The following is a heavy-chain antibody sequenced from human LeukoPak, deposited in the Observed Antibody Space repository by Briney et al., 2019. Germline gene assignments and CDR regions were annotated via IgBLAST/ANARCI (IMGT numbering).Heavy chain of an antibody. CDR3: VGYASSGRRDAFDS. CDR2: ITRSNYI. Sequence: AGSLTLSCAASLFTFSSYSMNWVRQPPGKGLEWVASITRSNYIYHPEPLQHRFTISSNNTNTSLDPQMNSLSAHDTAADYFVGYASSGRRDAFDSWGGGTIVTVSS. V-gene: IGHV3-21*04. J-gene: IGHJ3*02. D-gene: IGHD3-22*01. CDR1: LFTFSSYS.